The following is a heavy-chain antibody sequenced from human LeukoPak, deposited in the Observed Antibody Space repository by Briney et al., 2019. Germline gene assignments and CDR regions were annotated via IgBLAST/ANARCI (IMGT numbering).Heavy chain of an antibody. D-gene: IGHD3-22*01. J-gene: IGHJ4*02. CDR2: IYYSGST. Sequence: SQTLSLTCTVSGGSISSGGYYWSWIRQHPGKGLEWIGYIYYSGSTYYNPSLKSRVTISVDTSKNQFSLKLSSVTAADTAVYYCASFHTPTYYYDSSGYSRGSTSADYWGQGTLVTVSS. CDR1: GGSISSGGYY. CDR3: ASFHTPTYYYDSSGYSRGSTSADY. V-gene: IGHV4-31*03.